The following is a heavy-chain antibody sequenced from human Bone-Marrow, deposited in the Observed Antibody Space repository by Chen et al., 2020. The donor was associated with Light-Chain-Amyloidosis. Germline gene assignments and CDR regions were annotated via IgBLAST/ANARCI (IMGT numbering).Heavy chain of an antibody. D-gene: IGHD2-2*02. CDR3: AKQYLIGG. CDR2: ISESGSNT. CDR1: GFSFKDHA. Sequence: EVRLLESGGDLVQPGESLRLSCVASGFSFKDHAMNWVRQAPGQGLEWVSSISESGSNTDYIDSVGGRFTISRDNYNNILFLQLRSLRVEDTAVYYCAKQYLIGGWGQGTLITVSS. V-gene: IGHV3-23*01. J-gene: IGHJ4*02.